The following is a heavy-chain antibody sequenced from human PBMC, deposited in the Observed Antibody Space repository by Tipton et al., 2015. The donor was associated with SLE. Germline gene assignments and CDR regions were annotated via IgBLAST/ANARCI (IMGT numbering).Heavy chain of an antibody. J-gene: IGHJ3*02. CDR2: IYHSGST. Sequence: TLSLTCTVSGYSISSGYYWGWIRQPPGKGLAWIGSIYHSGSTYYNPSLKSRVTISVDTSKNQFSLKLSSVTAADTAVYYCARDGPGKAFDIWGQGTMVTASS. CDR3: ARDGPGKAFDI. CDR1: GYSISSGYY. D-gene: IGHD3-10*01. V-gene: IGHV4-38-2*02.